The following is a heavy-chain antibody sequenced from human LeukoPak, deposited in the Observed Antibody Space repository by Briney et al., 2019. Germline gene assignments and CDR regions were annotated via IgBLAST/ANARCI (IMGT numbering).Heavy chain of an antibody. D-gene: IGHD5-12*01. CDR2: IYYSGST. J-gene: IGHJ4*02. CDR1: GGSISSYY. V-gene: IGHV4-59*12. Sequence: SETLSLTCTVSGGSISSYYWSWIRQPPGKGLEWIGYIYYSGSTNYNPSLKSRVTISVDTSKNQFSLKLSSVTAADTAVYYCARRGYSGYEPAYFDYWGQGTLVTVSS. CDR3: ARRGYSGYEPAYFDY.